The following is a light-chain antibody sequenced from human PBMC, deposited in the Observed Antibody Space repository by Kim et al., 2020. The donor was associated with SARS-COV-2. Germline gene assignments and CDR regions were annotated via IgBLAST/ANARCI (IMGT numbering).Light chain of an antibody. CDR1: QSSSRK. Sequence: SVGDRVTLTGRASQSSSRKVNWYQQKPGKAPKLLNYAASRLQSGVPSRFSGSGSGTDFTLTISSLQPEDFATYFCQHSYSTPPAASFGQETKLEI. CDR2: AAS. V-gene: IGKV1-39*01. CDR3: QHSYSTPPAAS. J-gene: IGKJ2*03.